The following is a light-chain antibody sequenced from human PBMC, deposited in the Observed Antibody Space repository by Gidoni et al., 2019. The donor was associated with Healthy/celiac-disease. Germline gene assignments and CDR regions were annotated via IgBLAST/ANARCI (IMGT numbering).Light chain of an antibody. CDR2: GAS. Sequence: EIVLMQSTGTLSLSPGERATLSCRASQSVSSSYLAWYQQKPGQAPRLLIYGASSRATGIPDMFSGSGSGTDFTLTISRLEPEDFAVYYCQQYGSSPQTFGQGTKLEIK. CDR3: QQYGSSPQT. V-gene: IGKV3-20*01. J-gene: IGKJ2*01. CDR1: QSVSSSY.